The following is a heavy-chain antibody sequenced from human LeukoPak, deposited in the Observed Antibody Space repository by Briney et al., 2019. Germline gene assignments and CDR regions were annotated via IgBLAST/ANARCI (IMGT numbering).Heavy chain of an antibody. V-gene: IGHV4-59*12. Sequence: SETLSLTCTVSGGSISSYYWSWIRQPPGKGLEWIGYIYYSGSTNYNPSLKSRVTISVDTSKNQFSLKLSSVTAADTAVYYCARDRLGALISWGXXXLVTVSS. CDR2: IYYSGST. CDR3: ARDRLGALIS. D-gene: IGHD3-10*01. J-gene: IGHJ5*01. CDR1: GGSISSYY.